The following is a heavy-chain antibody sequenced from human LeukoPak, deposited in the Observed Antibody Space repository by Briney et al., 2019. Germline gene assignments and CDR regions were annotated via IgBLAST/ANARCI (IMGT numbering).Heavy chain of an antibody. J-gene: IGHJ4*02. CDR1: GFSFSKYW. CDR3: ARDFDMGITPGDDFDF. Sequence: QSGRSLRLSCAASGFSFSKYWMHWVRQTPGEGLVWVSRIKEDGTYTSYADSVKGRFTISRDNARNTVFLQMNSLRAEDTAVYYCARDFDMGITPGDDFDFWGQGTLVTVSS. CDR2: IKEDGTYT. V-gene: IGHV3-74*01. D-gene: IGHD3-9*01.